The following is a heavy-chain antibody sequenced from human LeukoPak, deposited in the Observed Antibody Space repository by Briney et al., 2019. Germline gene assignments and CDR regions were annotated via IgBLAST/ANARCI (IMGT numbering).Heavy chain of an antibody. Sequence: PGGSLRLSCAASGFTFSSYSMNWVRQAPGKGLEWVSSISSSSSYIYYADSVKGRFTISRDNAKNSLHLQMNSLRAEDTAVYYCARDRSDFWSGYYHNPYFDYWGQGTLVTVSS. CDR1: GFTFSSYS. CDR2: ISSSSSYI. V-gene: IGHV3-21*01. J-gene: IGHJ4*02. CDR3: ARDRSDFWSGYYHNPYFDY. D-gene: IGHD3-3*01.